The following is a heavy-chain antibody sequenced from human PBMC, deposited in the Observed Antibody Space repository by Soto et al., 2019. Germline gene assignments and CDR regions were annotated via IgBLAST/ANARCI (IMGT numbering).Heavy chain of an antibody. CDR3: ARAHHGMDV. Sequence: EVQLVESGGCWVWRGGSLRLSCAASGFTLRSYWMNCVRQPPGKGLEWVANIKVDGSEQYYADSVKGRFTISRDNTKNSLYLQMHSMPDGDTAMYYCARAHHGMDVWGRGTTVTVSS. J-gene: IGHJ6*02. V-gene: IGHV3-7*03. CDR2: IKVDGSEQ. CDR1: GFTLRSYW.